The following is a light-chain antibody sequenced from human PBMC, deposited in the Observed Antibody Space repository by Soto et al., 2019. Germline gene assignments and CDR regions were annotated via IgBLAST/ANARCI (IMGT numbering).Light chain of an antibody. CDR3: QPYGSSSYT. CDR2: GAS. CDR1: QSVSSSY. V-gene: IGKV3-20*01. Sequence: EIVLTQSPGTLSLSPGERATLSCRASQSVSSSYLAWFQQKPGQAPRLLIYGASYRDTGIPDRFSGSGSGTDFTLTISRLEPEDFAVYYCQPYGSSSYTFGQGTRLEIK. J-gene: IGKJ2*01.